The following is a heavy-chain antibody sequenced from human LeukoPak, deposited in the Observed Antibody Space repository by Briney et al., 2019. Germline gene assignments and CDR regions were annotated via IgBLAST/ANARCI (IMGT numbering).Heavy chain of an antibody. CDR1: GGSISSSSYY. CDR2: IYHSGST. Sequence: SETLSLTCTVSGGSISSSSYYWGWIRQPPGKGLEWIGSIYHSGSTYYNPSLKSRVTISVDTSKNQFSLKLSSVTAADTAVYYCARGFADYYYYMDVWGKGTTVTVSS. J-gene: IGHJ6*03. V-gene: IGHV4-39*07. CDR3: ARGFADYYYYMDV.